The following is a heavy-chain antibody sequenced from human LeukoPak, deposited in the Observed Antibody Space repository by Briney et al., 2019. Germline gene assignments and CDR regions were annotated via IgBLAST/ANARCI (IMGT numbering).Heavy chain of an antibody. CDR2: ISWNSGSI. V-gene: IGHV3-9*01. Sequence: GGSLRLSCAASGFTFDDYAMHWVRQAPGKGLEWVSGISWNSGSIGYADSVKGRLTISRDSAKNSLYLQMNSLRAEDTALYYCAKDGYSVHWYFDLWGRGTLVTVSS. D-gene: IGHD5-18*01. CDR1: GFTFDDYA. CDR3: AKDGYSVHWYFDL. J-gene: IGHJ2*01.